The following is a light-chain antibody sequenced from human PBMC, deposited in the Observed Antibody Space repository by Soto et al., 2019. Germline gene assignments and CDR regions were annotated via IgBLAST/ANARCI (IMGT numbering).Light chain of an antibody. V-gene: IGKV1-5*03. J-gene: IGKJ1*01. CDR1: QSISTW. CDR2: KAS. CDR3: QQYYSYSWT. Sequence: DIQMTQSPSTLSASVGDRVTITCRASQSISTWLAWYQQKPGKAPKLLIYKASSLESGVPSSSSGSGSGTEFPLTISSLQPDDFATYYCQQYYSYSWTFGQGTKVEIK.